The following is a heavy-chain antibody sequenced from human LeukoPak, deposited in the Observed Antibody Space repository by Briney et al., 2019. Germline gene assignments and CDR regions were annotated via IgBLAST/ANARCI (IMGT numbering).Heavy chain of an antibody. J-gene: IGHJ4*02. CDR3: ALQRLRYHFDY. D-gene: IGHD5-18*01. CDR2: IYYSGST. V-gene: IGHV4-39*07. Sequence: PSETLFLTCTVSGGSISSSSYYWGWIRQPPGKGLEWIGSIYYSGSTYYNPSLKSRVTISVDTSKNQFSLKLSSVTAADTAVYYCALQRLRYHFDYWGQGTLVTVSS. CDR1: GGSISSSSYY.